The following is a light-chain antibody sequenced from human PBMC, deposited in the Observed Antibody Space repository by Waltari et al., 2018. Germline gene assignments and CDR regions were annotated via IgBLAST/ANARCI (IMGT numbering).Light chain of an antibody. J-gene: IGLJ1*01. Sequence: QSVLTQPPSVSAAPAQTVTISCSAASSKIGSTYVSWYQHFPGTAPKLLIDENNRRPSGIPDRFSGSKSGTSATLGITGLQTGDEADYYCGTWDASLGGIFGTGTKVTVL. CDR2: ENN. CDR1: SSKIGSTY. V-gene: IGLV1-51*02. CDR3: GTWDASLGGI.